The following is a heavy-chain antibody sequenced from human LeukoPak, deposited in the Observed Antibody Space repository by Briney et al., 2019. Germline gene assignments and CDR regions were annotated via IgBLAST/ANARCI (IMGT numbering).Heavy chain of an antibody. CDR3: ARGSYDILTGHFDY. Sequence: SGRSLRLSCAASGFTFSSYWMSWVRQAPGKGLEWVANIKQDGSEKYYVDSVKGRFTISRDNAKNSLYLQMNRLRAEDTAVYYCARGSYDILTGHFDYWGQGTLVTVSS. D-gene: IGHD3-9*01. CDR1: GFTFSSYW. V-gene: IGHV3-7*01. J-gene: IGHJ4*02. CDR2: IKQDGSEK.